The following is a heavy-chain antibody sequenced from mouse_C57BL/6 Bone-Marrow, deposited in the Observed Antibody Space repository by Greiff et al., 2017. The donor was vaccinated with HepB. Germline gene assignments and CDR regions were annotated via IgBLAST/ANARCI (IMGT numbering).Heavy chain of an antibody. CDR3: ARGLHYYGSSWGLDY. V-gene: IGHV7-1*01. Sequence: EVKLMESGGGLVQSGRSLRLSCATSGFTFSDFYMEWVRQAPGKGLEWIAASRNKANDYTTEYSASVKGRFIVSRDTSQSFLYLQMNALRAEDTAIDYCARGLHYYGSSWGLDYWGQGTTLTVAS. J-gene: IGHJ2*01. CDR1: GFTFSDFY. CDR2: SRNKANDYTT. D-gene: IGHD1-1*01.